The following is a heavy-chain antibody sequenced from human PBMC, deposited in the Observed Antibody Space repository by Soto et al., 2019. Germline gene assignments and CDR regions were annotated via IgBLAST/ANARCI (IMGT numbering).Heavy chain of an antibody. CDR2: INRDGSDT. CDR1: GFTFNDYW. V-gene: IGHV3-74*01. CDR3: ARDEEDNPWFALDY. J-gene: IGHJ4*02. D-gene: IGHD3-10*01. Sequence: EVQLVQSGGGLVQPGGSLRLSCAASGFTFNDYWMHWVRQVPGKGLEWVSHINRDGSDTWYADSVKGRFTISRDNAKKTGDLQMNSLRAEDTALYYCARDEEDNPWFALDYWGRGTRVTVSS.